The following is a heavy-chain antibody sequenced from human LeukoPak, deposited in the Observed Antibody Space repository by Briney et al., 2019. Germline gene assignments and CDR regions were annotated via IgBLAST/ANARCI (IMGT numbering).Heavy chain of an antibody. CDR1: GLTFSSYA. V-gene: IGHV3-23*01. Sequence: GGPLRLSCAASGLTFSSYAVNWVRQAPGKGLEWVSVISGNGGTTYYADSVKGRFTISRDNAKNSLYLQMNSLRAEDTAVYYCAREGSGVAGHFDYWGQGTRVTVSS. CDR2: ISGNGGTT. D-gene: IGHD6-19*01. CDR3: AREGSGVAGHFDY. J-gene: IGHJ4*02.